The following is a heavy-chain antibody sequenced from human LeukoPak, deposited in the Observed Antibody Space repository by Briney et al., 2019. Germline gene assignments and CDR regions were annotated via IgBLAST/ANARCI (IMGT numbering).Heavy chain of an antibody. CDR1: QGTFRSYA. CDR3: ARDGMSAGFDP. CDR2: IIPIFGTA. V-gene: IGHV1-69*01. J-gene: IGHJ5*02. Sequence: VKVSCPASQGTFRSYAISWVGQAPAQGLERMGGIIPIFGTANNAQKFQGRVTITADESTSTAYMELSSLRSEDTAVYYCARDGMSAGFDPWRQGTLVTDPS.